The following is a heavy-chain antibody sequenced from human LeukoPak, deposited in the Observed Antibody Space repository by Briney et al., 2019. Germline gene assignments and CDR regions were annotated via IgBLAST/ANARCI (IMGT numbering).Heavy chain of an antibody. CDR2: ISYDGSKK. V-gene: IGHV3-30*03. J-gene: IGHJ6*02. D-gene: IGHD1-1*01. Sequence: GGSLRLSCAAPGFTFSSYGMHWVRQAPGKGLEWVAVISYDGSKKYYVDSVKGRFTISRDNSKNTLSLQMNSLRTEDTAVYYCARDGASIDDQYYGLDVWGQGTTVTVSS. CDR3: ARDGASIDDQYYGLDV. CDR1: GFTFSSYG.